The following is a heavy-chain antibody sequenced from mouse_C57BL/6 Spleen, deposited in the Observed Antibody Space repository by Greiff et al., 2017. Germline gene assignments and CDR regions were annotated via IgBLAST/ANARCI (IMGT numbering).Heavy chain of an antibody. V-gene: IGHV1-55*01. CDR3: ARRGLAFDY. D-gene: IGHD3-1*01. Sequence: VQLQQPGAELVKPGASVKMSCKASGYTFTSYWITWVKQRPGQGLEWIGDIYPGSGSTNYNEKFTSKATLTVDTSSRTAYMQLSCLTSEDSAVYYCARRGLAFDYWGQGTTLTVSS. CDR1: GYTFTSYW. J-gene: IGHJ2*01. CDR2: IYPGSGST.